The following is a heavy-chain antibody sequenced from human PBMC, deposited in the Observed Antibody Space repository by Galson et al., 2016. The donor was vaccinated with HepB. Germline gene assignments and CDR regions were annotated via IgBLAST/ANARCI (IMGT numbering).Heavy chain of an antibody. CDR1: GFSFGDYA. J-gene: IGHJ4*02. CDR2: IRSNAYGATT. CDR3: TRNAGHDFWSGPADY. Sequence: SLRLSCAASGFSFGDYATSWFRQAPGKGLEWVALIRSNAYGATTEYAASVQGRFSVSRDNSKSIAFLEMNSLKTEDTAVYYCTRNAGHDFWSGPADYWGQGITVAVSS. D-gene: IGHD3-3*01. V-gene: IGHV3-49*03.